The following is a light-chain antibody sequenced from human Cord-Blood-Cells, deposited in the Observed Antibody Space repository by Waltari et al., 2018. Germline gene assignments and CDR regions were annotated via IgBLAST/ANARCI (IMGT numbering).Light chain of an antibody. V-gene: IGLV1-47*01. CDR1: SSTIGSHY. CDR2: RNN. J-gene: IGLJ2*01. Sequence: QSVLTQPPSASGTPGQRVTISCSGSSSTIGSHYVYWYPQLPGTAPKLLIDRNNQRPSGVPDRFSGSKSGTSASLAISGLRSEDEADYYCAAWDDSLSVVFGGGTKLTVL. CDR3: AAWDDSLSVV.